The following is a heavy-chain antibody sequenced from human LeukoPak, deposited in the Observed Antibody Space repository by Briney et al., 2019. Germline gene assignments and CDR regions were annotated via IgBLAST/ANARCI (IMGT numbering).Heavy chain of an antibody. CDR1: GFTLSSYA. V-gene: IGHV3-23*01. CDR2: ISGSGGST. J-gene: IGHJ4*01. D-gene: IGHD3-9*01. CDR3: AKDHTVMTGYYPKPDY. Sequence: PGGSLRLSCAASGFTLSSYAMSWVRQAPGKGREGVSAISGSGGSTYYADSVKGLFNISTDNPENTLYLQMNSLRAEDTPVYYCAKDHTVMTGYYPKPDYWGHGTLVTVSS.